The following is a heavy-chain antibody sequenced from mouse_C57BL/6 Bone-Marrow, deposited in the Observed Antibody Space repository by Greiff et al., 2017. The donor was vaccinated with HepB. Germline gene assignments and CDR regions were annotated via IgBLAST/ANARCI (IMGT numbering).Heavy chain of an antibody. CDR1: GYTFTSYG. Sequence: QVQLQQSGAELARPGASVKLSCKASGYTFTSYGISWVKQRTGQGLEWIGEIYPRSGNTYYNEKFTSKTTLTADKSSSTAYMELRSLTSDDSAVYCCARGGDDYYIDYWGQGTTLTVSS. J-gene: IGHJ2*01. D-gene: IGHD2-4*01. V-gene: IGHV1-81*01. CDR3: ARGGDDYYIDY. CDR2: IYPRSGNT.